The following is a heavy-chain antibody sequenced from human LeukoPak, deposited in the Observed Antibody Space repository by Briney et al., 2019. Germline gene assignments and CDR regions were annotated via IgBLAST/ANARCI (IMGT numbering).Heavy chain of an antibody. J-gene: IGHJ4*02. V-gene: IGHV3-30*14. CDR3: ASSIHYYDSSGYGFDY. CDR1: GFTFSSYA. Sequence: GGSLRLSCAASGFTFSSYAMHWVRQAPGKGLEWVAVISYDGSNKYYADSVKGRFTISRDNSKNTLYLQMNSLRAEDTAVYYCASSIHYYDSSGYGFDYWGQGTLVTVSS. CDR2: ISYDGSNK. D-gene: IGHD3-22*01.